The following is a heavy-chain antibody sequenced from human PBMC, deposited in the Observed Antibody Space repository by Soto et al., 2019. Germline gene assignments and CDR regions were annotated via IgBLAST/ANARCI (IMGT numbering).Heavy chain of an antibody. D-gene: IGHD2-15*01. Sequence: PSETLSLTCTVSGGSISSGNYYWSWIRQPPGKSLEWIGFISYSGSTYYSTSLKSRVTISVDTSKSQFSLNLSFVTAADTAVYYCATMGTPATGLYFFDYWGQGSLVTVSS. CDR2: ISYSGST. J-gene: IGHJ4*02. CDR3: ATMGTPATGLYFFDY. V-gene: IGHV4-30-4*01. CDR1: GGSISSGNYY.